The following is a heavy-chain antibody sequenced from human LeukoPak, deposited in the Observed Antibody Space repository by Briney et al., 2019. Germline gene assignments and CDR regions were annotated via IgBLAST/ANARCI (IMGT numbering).Heavy chain of an antibody. Sequence: PGGSLRLSCAASGFTFSSYGMHWVRQAPGKGLEWVTFIRYDGGIKYYADSVKGRFTISRDSSKNTLYLQMNSLRAEDTAVYYCAKGPYYNILTGYRKGGAFDVWGRGTMVTVSS. CDR3: AKGPYYNILTGYRKGGAFDV. D-gene: IGHD3-9*01. CDR2: IRYDGGIK. J-gene: IGHJ3*01. V-gene: IGHV3-30*02. CDR1: GFTFSSYG.